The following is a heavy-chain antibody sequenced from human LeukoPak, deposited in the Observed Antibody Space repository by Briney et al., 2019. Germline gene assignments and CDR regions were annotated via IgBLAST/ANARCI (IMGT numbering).Heavy chain of an antibody. CDR1: GGSISSYY. Sequence: PSETLSLTCTVSGGSISSYYWSWIRQPAGKGLEWIGRIYTSGSTNYNPSLKSRVTMSVDTSKNQFSLKLSSVTAADTAVYYCARDGPTYYYGSGSPRWFDPWGQGTLATVSS. J-gene: IGHJ5*02. V-gene: IGHV4-4*07. D-gene: IGHD3-10*01. CDR2: IYTSGST. CDR3: ARDGPTYYYGSGSPRWFDP.